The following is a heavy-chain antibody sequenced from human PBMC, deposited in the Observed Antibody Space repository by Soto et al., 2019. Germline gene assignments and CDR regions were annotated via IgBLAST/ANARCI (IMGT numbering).Heavy chain of an antibody. CDR2: LHSGGDT. J-gene: IGHJ6*02. CDR3: ARVGPYYYASRMDV. Sequence: EVQLVESGGGLVQPGGSLRLSCVASGIPVSSNYMTWVRQAPGKGLEWVSVLHSGGDTYYANSVKGRFTISRHDSTNTLFLEMNSLTAEDTAVYDCARVGPYYYASRMDVWGQGTTVTVS. D-gene: IGHD3-10*01. CDR1: GIPVSSNY. V-gene: IGHV3-53*04.